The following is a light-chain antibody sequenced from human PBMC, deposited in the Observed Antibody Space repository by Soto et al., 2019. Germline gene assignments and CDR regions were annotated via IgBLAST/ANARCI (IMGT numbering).Light chain of an antibody. CDR1: SGHSNYA. CDR2: INGDGSH. Sequence: HLVLTQSPSASASLGASVKLTCTLSSGHSNYAIAWHQQQPEKGPRYLMKINGDGSHSKGDGIPDRFSGSSSGAERYLIISSLQSEDEADYYCQTWGSGIVIFGGGTKLTVL. J-gene: IGLJ2*01. CDR3: QTWGSGIVI. V-gene: IGLV4-69*01.